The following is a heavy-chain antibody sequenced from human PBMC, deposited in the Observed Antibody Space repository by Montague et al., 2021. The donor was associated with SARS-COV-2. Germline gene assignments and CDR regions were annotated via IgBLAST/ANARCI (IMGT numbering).Heavy chain of an antibody. CDR2: TYYTSRWHN. J-gene: IGHJ4*01. D-gene: IGHD1-26*01. Sequence: CAISGDSVSRNGVAWTWIRQSPSRGLEYLGRTYYTSRWHNDQAPSVKGRLTVNPDTSKNQFSLHLNSVTPEDTAVDYCARDGDGWEVPFDFWSQGTLVTVSS. CDR3: ARDGDGWEVPFDF. CDR1: GDSVSRNGVA. V-gene: IGHV6-1*01.